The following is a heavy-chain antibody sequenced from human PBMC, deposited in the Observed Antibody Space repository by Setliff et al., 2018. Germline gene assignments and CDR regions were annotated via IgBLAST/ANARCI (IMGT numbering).Heavy chain of an antibody. CDR1: GFTLRSYW. J-gene: IGHJ4*02. Sequence: GGSLRLSCAASGFTLRSYWMSWVRQAPGKGLEWVANIKEDGSETYYGGSVKGGFTISRDNAKNSLYLQMNSLRAEYTATYYCARSENCFSTNCSHYDYWGQGTLVTVSS. CDR2: IKEDGSET. CDR3: ARSENCFSTNCSHYDY. D-gene: IGHD2-2*01. V-gene: IGHV3-7*01.